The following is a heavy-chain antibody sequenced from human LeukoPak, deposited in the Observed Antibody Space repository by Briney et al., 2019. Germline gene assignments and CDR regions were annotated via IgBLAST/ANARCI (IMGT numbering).Heavy chain of an antibody. V-gene: IGHV3-23*01. CDR3: AKRGVVIRVILVGFHKEAYYFDS. CDR1: GITLSNYG. D-gene: IGHD3-22*01. CDR2: ISGRGGRT. Sequence: GGSLRLSCAVSGITLSNYGMSWVRQAPGKGLEWVAGISGRGGRTNYADAVKGRFTISRDNAKNPLFLQMNSLRVEDTAVYFCAKRGVVIRVILVGFHKEAYYFDSWGQGALVTVSS. J-gene: IGHJ4*02.